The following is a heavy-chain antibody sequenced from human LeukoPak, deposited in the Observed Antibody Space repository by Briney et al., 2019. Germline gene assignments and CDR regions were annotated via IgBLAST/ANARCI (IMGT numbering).Heavy chain of an antibody. V-gene: IGHV3-73*01. CDR1: GFDFSDFY. J-gene: IGHJ4*02. CDR2: IRTKPNSYTT. CDR3: TRQHCSGGTCSYVDY. Sequence: GGSLKLSCAASGFDFSDFYMHWVRQASGRGLEWVGLIRTKPNSYTTVYAASVKGRFTISRDDSKNTAYLQTNSLKAEDTAVYYCTRQHCSGGTCSYVDYWGQGTLVAVSS. D-gene: IGHD2-15*01.